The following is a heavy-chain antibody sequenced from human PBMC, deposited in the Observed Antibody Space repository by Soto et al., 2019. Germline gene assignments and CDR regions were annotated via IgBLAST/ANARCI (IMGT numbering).Heavy chain of an antibody. CDR1: GFTFSSYG. V-gene: IGHV3-30*18. D-gene: IGHD3-10*01. J-gene: IGHJ5*02. CDR3: AKTRTMVRGVIPNWFDP. Sequence: GGSLRLSCAASGFTFSSYGMHWVRQAPGKGLEWVAVISYDGSNKYYADSVKGRFTISRDNSKNTLYLQMNSLRAEDTAVYYCAKTRTMVRGVIPNWFDPWGQGTLVTVSS. CDR2: ISYDGSNK.